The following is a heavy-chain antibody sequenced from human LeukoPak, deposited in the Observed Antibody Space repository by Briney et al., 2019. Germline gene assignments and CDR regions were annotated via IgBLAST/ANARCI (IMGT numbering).Heavy chain of an antibody. J-gene: IGHJ6*03. D-gene: IGHD2-15*01. V-gene: IGHV1-58*02. CDR1: GFIFANSA. CDR3: ATGQPEIVDGNYYHYMHV. Sequence: SVKVSCKASGFIFANSAMQWVRQPRGQRLEWIGWILVDSGHANYAQNFQGRVSIIWDMATSTSYMHLSSLRSEDTAVYYCATGQPEIVDGNYYHYMHVWGKGTAVTVSS. CDR2: ILVDSGHA.